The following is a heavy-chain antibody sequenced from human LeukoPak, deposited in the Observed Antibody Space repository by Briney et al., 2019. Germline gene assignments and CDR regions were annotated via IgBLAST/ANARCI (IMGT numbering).Heavy chain of an antibody. Sequence: SETLSLTCAVYGGSFSGYYWSWIRQPPGKGLEWIGEIKHSGSTNYNPSLKSRVTISVDTSKNQFSLKLSSVTAADTAVYYCARRVRYFDYWGQGTLVTVSS. CDR2: IKHSGST. J-gene: IGHJ4*02. D-gene: IGHD2-21*01. CDR1: GGSFSGYY. V-gene: IGHV4-34*01. CDR3: ARRVRYFDY.